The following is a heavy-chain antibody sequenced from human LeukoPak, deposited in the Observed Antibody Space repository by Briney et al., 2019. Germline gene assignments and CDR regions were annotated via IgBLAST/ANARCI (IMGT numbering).Heavy chain of an antibody. V-gene: IGHV3-48*03. CDR2: ISSSGSTI. CDR1: GFTFSSYE. Sequence: GGSLRLSCAASGFTFSSYEMNWVRQAPGKGREWVSYISSSGSTIYYADSVKGRFTISRDNAKNSLYLQMNSLRAEDTAVYYCAREGPHYGSGSYVDYWGQGTLVTVSS. D-gene: IGHD3-10*01. CDR3: AREGPHYGSGSYVDY. J-gene: IGHJ4*02.